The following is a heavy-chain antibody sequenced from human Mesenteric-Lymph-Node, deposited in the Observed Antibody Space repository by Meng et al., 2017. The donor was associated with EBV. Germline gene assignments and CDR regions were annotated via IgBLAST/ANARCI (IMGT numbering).Heavy chain of an antibody. CDR1: GFSVSSNY. V-gene: IGHV3-53*01. J-gene: IGHJ4*02. CDR3: ARDLVGTTGVFDY. CDR2: IYTDTTT. Sequence: EVQLVESGGGLIQPGGSLRLSCAASGFSVSSNYMSWVRQASGKGLEWVSVIYTDTTTYYTDSVRGRFTISRDNSKNTLHLQMNSLRAEDTAIYYCARDLVGTTGVFDYWGQGTLVTVSS. D-gene: IGHD1-1*01.